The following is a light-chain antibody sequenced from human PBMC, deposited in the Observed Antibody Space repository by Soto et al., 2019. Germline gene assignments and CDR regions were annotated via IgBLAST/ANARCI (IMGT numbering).Light chain of an antibody. CDR1: QSLLHTNGYNY. Sequence: DIVMTQSPLSLPVTPGEPASISCRSSQSLLHTNGYNYLDWFLQRPGQSPQLLIYSGSTRASGVPDRFRGSGSGTDFTLKISRVEAEDVGVYYCMQSLETPRTFGQGTNLEIK. CDR2: SGS. J-gene: IGKJ2*01. V-gene: IGKV2-28*01. CDR3: MQSLETPRT.